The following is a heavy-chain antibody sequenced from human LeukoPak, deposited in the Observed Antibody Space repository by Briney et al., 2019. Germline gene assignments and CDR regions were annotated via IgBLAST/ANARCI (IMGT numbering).Heavy chain of an antibody. CDR3: ARRRYYDSSGYLD. V-gene: IGHV4-39*01. CDR2: IYYSGRT. CDR1: GDSIRSSSYY. J-gene: IGHJ1*01. D-gene: IGHD3-22*01. Sequence: SETLSLTCTVSGDSIRSSSYYWDWIRQPPGKGLEWIGTIYYSGRTHYNPSLKSRVTISIDTSKNQFSLKLTSVTAADTAVYYCARRRYYDSSGYLDWGQGTLLTVSS.